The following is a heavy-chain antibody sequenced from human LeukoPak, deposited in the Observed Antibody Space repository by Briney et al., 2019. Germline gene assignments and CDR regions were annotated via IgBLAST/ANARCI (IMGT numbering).Heavy chain of an antibody. Sequence: GGSLRLSCAASGFTVSSNYMSWVRQAPGKGLEWASGISGSGGSTYYADSVKGRFTISRDDSKNTLYLQMNSLGAEDTAVYYCAKERGYSYGGLDFWGQGTLVTVSS. V-gene: IGHV3-23*01. CDR3: AKERGYSYGGLDF. J-gene: IGHJ4*02. D-gene: IGHD5-18*01. CDR1: GFTVSSNY. CDR2: ISGSGGST.